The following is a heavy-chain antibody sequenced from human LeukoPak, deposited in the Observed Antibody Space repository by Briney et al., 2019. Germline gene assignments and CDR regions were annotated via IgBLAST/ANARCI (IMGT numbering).Heavy chain of an antibody. CDR2: ISSSSSYI. V-gene: IGHV3-21*01. Sequence: GGSLRLSCAASGFTLSSYSMNWVRQAPGKGLEWVSSISSSSSYIYYADSVKGRFTISRDNAKNSLYLQMNSLRAEDTAVYYCARDVGGEYQLLGYYYYGMDVWGQGTTVTVSS. D-gene: IGHD2-2*01. CDR1: GFTLSSYS. CDR3: ARDVGGEYQLLGYYYYGMDV. J-gene: IGHJ6*02.